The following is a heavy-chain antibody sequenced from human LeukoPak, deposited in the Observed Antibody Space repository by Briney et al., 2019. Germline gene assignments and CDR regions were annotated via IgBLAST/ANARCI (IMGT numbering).Heavy chain of an antibody. Sequence: GASVKVSCKASGYTFTGYYMHWVRQAPGQGLEWMGWNNPNSGGTNYAQKFQGRVTMTRDTSISTAYMELSRLRSDDTAVYYCASEDSGSLRWYFDFWGQGTLVTVSS. CDR1: GYTFTGYY. V-gene: IGHV1-2*02. CDR3: ASEDSGSLRWYFDF. J-gene: IGHJ4*02. CDR2: NNPNSGGT. D-gene: IGHD1-26*01.